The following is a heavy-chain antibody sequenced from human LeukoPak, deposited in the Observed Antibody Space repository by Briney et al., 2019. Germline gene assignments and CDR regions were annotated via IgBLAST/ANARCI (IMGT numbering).Heavy chain of an antibody. CDR1: GFTFSSYE. J-gene: IGHJ6*04. CDR2: ISSSGSTI. D-gene: IGHD3-10*01. CDR3: ARAMVQGVRPANPLDV. Sequence: PGGSLRLSCAASGFTFSSYEMNWVRQAPGKGLEWVSYISSSGSTIYYADSVKGRFTISRDNAKNSLYLQMNSLRAEDTAVYYCARAMVQGVRPANPLDVWGKGTTVTVSS. V-gene: IGHV3-48*03.